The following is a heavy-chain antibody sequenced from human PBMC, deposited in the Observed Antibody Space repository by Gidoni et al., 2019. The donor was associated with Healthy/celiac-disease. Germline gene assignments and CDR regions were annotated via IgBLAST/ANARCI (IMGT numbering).Heavy chain of an antibody. CDR2: ISGSGGST. CDR1: GFTFSSYA. J-gene: IGHJ5*02. D-gene: IGHD6-19*01. V-gene: IGHV3-23*01. Sequence: EVQLLESGGGLVQPGGSLRLSCSASGFTFSSYAMSWVRQAPGQGLEWVSAISGSGGSTYYADSVKGRFTISRDNSKNTLYLQMNSLRAEDTAVYYCAKKGSGWYRGWFDPWGQGTLVTVSS. CDR3: AKKGSGWYRGWFDP.